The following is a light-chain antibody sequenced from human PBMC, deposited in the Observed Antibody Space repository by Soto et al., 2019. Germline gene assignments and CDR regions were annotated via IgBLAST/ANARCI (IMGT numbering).Light chain of an antibody. V-gene: IGLV2-14*01. J-gene: IGLJ1*01. CDR3: SSYTSSITYV. Sequence: QSALTQPASVSGSPGQSITISCTGTSSDVGDYNYVSWYQQHPGEAPKLMIYEVNNRPSGVSNRFSGSKSGDTASLTISGLQAEDEADFYCSSYTSSITYVFGTGTKLTVL. CDR1: SSDVGDYNY. CDR2: EVN.